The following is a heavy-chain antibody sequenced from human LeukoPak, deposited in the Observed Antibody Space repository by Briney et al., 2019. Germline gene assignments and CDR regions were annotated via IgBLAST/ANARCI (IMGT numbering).Heavy chain of an antibody. CDR2: ISSSGKRI. V-gene: IGHV3-48*03. D-gene: IGHD2-15*01. CDR1: GFTFSSYE. Sequence: GGSLRLSCAASGFTFSSYEMNWVRQAPGKGLEWISYISSSGKRIYYADSVKGRFTISRDNAKNSLYLHMNGLTAEDTAAYYCARTYCTGGNCYPGIDYWGQGTLVTVSS. CDR3: ARTYCTGGNCYPGIDY. J-gene: IGHJ4*02.